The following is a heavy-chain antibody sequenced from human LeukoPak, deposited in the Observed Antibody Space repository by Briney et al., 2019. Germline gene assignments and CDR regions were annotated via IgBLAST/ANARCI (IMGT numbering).Heavy chain of an antibody. CDR1: GGTLSRYG. V-gene: IGHV1-69*13. D-gene: IGHD6-19*01. Sequence: GASVKVSCKASGGTLSRYGISWVRQAPGQGLEWMGGIIPIFGTPNYAQKFQGRVTITADESTSTAYMELSSLRSEDTAVYYCARGQYSSGWYGYYYYHYMDVWGKGTTVTISS. J-gene: IGHJ6*03. CDR2: IIPIFGTP. CDR3: ARGQYSSGWYGYYYYHYMDV.